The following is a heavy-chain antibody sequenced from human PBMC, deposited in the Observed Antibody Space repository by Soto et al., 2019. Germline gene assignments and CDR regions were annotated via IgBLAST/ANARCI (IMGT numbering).Heavy chain of an antibody. J-gene: IGHJ6*02. CDR1: GDSVSSSGAA. D-gene: IGHD1-1*01. V-gene: IGHV6-1*01. Sequence: PSQSLSLTCASSGDSVSSSGAALNLSSQSPSRGLQWLGRTYYRSKWNNYYAVYVKSRITINPDTSKNQFSLQLNSVTPEDTAVYYCARGHAGTMDVWGQGTTVTVSS. CDR3: ARGHAGTMDV. CDR2: TYYRSKWNN.